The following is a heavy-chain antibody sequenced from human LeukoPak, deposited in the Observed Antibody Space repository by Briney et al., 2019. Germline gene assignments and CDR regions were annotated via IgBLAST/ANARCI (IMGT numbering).Heavy chain of an antibody. CDR2: IIPIFGTA. D-gene: IGHD3-10*01. CDR1: GGTFSSYA. Sequence: SVTVSCTASGGTFSSYAISWVRQAPGQGLEWMGGIIPIFGTANYAQKFQGRVTITADESTSTAYMELSSLRSEDTAVYYCAREDRRLGYYGSGSYPYFDYWGQGTLVTVSS. V-gene: IGHV1-69*13. J-gene: IGHJ4*02. CDR3: AREDRRLGYYGSGSYPYFDY.